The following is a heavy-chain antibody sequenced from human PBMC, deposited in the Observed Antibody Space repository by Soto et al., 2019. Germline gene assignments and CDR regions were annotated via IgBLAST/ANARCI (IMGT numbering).Heavy chain of an antibody. D-gene: IGHD4-17*01. V-gene: IGHV4-34*01. CDR3: AACDYGDYPRY. J-gene: IGHJ4*02. CDR1: GGSFSGYY. Sequence: TETLSLTCAVYGGSFSGYYWSWIRQHPGKGLEWIGEINHSGIANYNPSLKSRVTISVDTSKNQFSLKLSSVTAADTAVYYCAACDYGDYPRYCGQGTLVTVSS. CDR2: INHSGIA.